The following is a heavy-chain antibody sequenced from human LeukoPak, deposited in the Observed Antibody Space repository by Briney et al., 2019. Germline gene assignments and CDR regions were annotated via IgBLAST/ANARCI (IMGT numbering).Heavy chain of an antibody. CDR3: ASGDPGGPNDY. J-gene: IGHJ4*02. CDR2: INHSGST. D-gene: IGHD1-14*01. CDR1: GXSFSGYY. V-gene: IGHV4-34*01. Sequence: PSETLSLTCAVYGXSFSGYYWSWIRQPPGKGREWIGEINHSGSTNYNPSLKSRVTISVDTSKNQFSLKLSSVTAADTAVYYCASGDPGGPNDYWGQGALVTVSS.